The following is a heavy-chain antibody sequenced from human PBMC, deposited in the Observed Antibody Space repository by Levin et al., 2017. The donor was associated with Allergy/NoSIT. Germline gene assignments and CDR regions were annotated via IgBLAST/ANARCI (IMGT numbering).Heavy chain of an antibody. CDR1: GGTFSSYT. D-gene: IGHD1-26*01. CDR3: ARGPVRVGAPRAEPVFDS. Sequence: PAASVKVSCKASGGTFSSYTISWVRQAPGQGLEWMGRIIPILGIANYAQKFQGRVTITADKSTSTAYMELSSLRSEDTAVYYCARGPVRVGAPRAEPVFDSWGQGTLVTVSS. V-gene: IGHV1-69*02. J-gene: IGHJ4*02. CDR2: IIPILGIA.